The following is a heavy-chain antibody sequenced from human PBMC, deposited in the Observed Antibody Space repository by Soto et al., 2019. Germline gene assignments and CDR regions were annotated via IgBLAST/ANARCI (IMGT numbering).Heavy chain of an antibody. D-gene: IGHD3-9*01. CDR1: GFTPTTTP. CDR3: ATSFRYFDN. V-gene: IGHV3-23*01. CDR2: ISGTASRT. Sequence: PGGSLRLSCAGSGFTPTTTPLSWVRQPPGKGLEWVTTISGTASRTYYVDSVKDRFFISRDNSKNTVTLQMNNLTVDDTAVYYCATSFRYFDNWGQGTRVTV. J-gene: IGHJ4*02.